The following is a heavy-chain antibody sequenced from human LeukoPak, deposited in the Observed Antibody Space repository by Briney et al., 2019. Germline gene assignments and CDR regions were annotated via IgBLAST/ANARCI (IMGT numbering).Heavy chain of an antibody. D-gene: IGHD6-13*01. Sequence: PGGSLRLSCAASGFTFSSYAMHWVRQAPGKGLEWVAVISYDGSNKYYADSVKGRFTISRDNSKNTLYLQMNSLRAEDTAVYSCAKVGATAGTLRIEYFQHWGQGTLVTVSS. CDR2: ISYDGSNK. CDR1: GFTFSSYA. J-gene: IGHJ1*01. CDR3: AKVGATAGTLRIEYFQH. V-gene: IGHV3-30*04.